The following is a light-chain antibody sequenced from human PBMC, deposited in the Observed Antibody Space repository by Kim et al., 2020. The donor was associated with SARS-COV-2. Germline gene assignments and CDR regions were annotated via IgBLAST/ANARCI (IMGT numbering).Light chain of an antibody. CDR1: QSIRSW. J-gene: IGKJ1*01. V-gene: IGKV1-5*03. CDR3: QQYNSDLGS. Sequence: DIQMTQSPSTLSESIGDRVTITCRASQSIRSWLAWYQQKPGKAPKLLIYKASNLESGVPSRFGGSGSGTEFTLTINSLQPDDSATYYCQQYNSDLGSFGQGTKVDIK. CDR2: KAS.